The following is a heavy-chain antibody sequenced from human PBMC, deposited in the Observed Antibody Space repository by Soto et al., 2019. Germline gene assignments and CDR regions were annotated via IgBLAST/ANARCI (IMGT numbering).Heavy chain of an antibody. Sequence: TLSLTCTVSGGSISSGGYYWSWIRQHPGKGLEWIGYIYYSGSTYYNPSLKSRVTISVDTSKNQFSLKLSSVTAADTAVYYCASIRDGDADDDSSGSLYYFDYWGQGTLVTASS. CDR1: GGSISSGGYY. CDR3: ASIRDGDADDDSSGSLYYFDY. D-gene: IGHD3-22*01. CDR2: IYYSGST. V-gene: IGHV4-31*03. J-gene: IGHJ4*02.